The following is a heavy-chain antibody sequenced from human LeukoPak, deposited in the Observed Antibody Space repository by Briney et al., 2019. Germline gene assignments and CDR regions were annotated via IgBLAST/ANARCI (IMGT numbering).Heavy chain of an antibody. CDR1: GFTFSSCA. D-gene: IGHD6-19*01. CDR3: ARDGIAVAGGYNWFDP. Sequence: GGSLRLSCAASGFTFSSCAMHWVRQAPGKGLEWVAVISYDGSNKYYADSVKGRFTISRDNSKNTLYLQMNSLRAEDTAVYYCARDGIAVAGGYNWFDPWGQGTLVTVSS. V-gene: IGHV3-30*04. CDR2: ISYDGSNK. J-gene: IGHJ5*02.